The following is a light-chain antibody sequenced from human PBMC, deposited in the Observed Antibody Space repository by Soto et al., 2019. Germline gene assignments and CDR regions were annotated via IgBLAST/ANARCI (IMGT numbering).Light chain of an antibody. V-gene: IGKV3-15*01. CDR1: QSLDSRF. J-gene: IGKJ1*01. Sequence: ESVWTQSAGTLSLSPGERATLSCTASQSLDSRFLAWYQQKHGQAPRLLIYGASTRATGIPARFSGSGSGTEGTITISSLKPEDFAVYDGQQSNNWPRTFGQGTKVDIK. CDR2: GAS. CDR3: QQSNNWPRT.